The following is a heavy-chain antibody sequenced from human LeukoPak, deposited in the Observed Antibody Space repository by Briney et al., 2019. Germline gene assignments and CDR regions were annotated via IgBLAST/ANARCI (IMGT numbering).Heavy chain of an antibody. CDR1: GYSFTSYW. D-gene: IGHD1-1*01. V-gene: IGHV5-51*01. J-gene: IGHJ4*02. CDR2: IYPGDSDT. Sequence: GEPLKISCKGSGYSFTSYWIGWVRQMPGKGLEWMGIIYPGDSDTRYSPSFQGQATISADKYISTAYLQWSSLKASDTAMYYCARPPSPYNWNDEQDYWGQGTLVTVSS. CDR3: ARPPSPYNWNDEQDY.